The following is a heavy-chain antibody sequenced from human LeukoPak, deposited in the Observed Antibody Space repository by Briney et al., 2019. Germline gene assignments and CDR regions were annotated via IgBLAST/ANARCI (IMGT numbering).Heavy chain of an antibody. CDR2: IYYSGRT. D-gene: IGHD3-3*01. CDR3: ARAETQYYDFWSGYHNWFDP. J-gene: IGHJ5*02. V-gene: IGHV4-59*01. Sequence: SETLSLTCTVSGGSISRYYWSWIRQPPGKGLEWIGYIYYSGRTNYNPSLKSRITILVDTSKNQFSLKLSSVTAADMAVYYCARAETQYYDFWSGYHNWFDPWGQGTLVTVSS. CDR1: GGSISRYY.